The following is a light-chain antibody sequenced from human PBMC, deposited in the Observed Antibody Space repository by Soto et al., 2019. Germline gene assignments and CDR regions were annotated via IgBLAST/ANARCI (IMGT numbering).Light chain of an antibody. V-gene: IGKV2-28*01. CDR3: MQALQTPYT. Sequence: DIVMTQSPLSLPVTPGEPASISCRSSQSLLFSNGNNYLDWYLQKPGQSPQLLIYLGSNRASGVPDRFSGSGSGTDFTLKISKVEAEDVGVYYCMQALQTPYTFGQGTKLEIK. J-gene: IGKJ2*01. CDR1: QSLLFSNGNNY. CDR2: LGS.